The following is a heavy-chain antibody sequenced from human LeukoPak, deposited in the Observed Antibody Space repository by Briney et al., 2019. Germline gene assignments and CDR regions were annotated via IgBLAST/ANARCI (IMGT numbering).Heavy chain of an antibody. Sequence: SETLSLTCTVSGGSISSYYWSWIRQPPGKGLGWIGYIYYSGSTNCNPSLKSRVTISVDTSKNQFSLKLSSVTAADTAVYYCARVKAAAGTSWYYMDVWGKGTTVTVSS. V-gene: IGHV4-59*01. CDR2: IYYSGST. CDR1: GGSISSYY. CDR3: ARVKAAAGTSWYYMDV. J-gene: IGHJ6*03. D-gene: IGHD6-13*01.